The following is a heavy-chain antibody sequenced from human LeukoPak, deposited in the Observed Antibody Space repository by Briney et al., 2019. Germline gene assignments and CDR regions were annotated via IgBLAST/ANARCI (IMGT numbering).Heavy chain of an antibody. CDR2: IYYSGNT. D-gene: IGHD3-22*01. CDR1: GGSISSYY. V-gene: IGHV4-59*01. CDR3: ARVHRHYYDSSGYYYEHFDY. J-gene: IGHJ4*02. Sequence: SETLSLTCTVSGGSISSYYWSWIRQPPGKGLEWIGYIYYSGNTNYNPSLKSRVTISVDTSKNQFSLKLSSVTAADTAVYYCARVHRHYYDSSGYYYEHFDYWGQGTLVTVSS.